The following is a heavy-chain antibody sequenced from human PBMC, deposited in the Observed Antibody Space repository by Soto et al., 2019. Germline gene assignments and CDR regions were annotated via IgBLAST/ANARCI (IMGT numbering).Heavy chain of an antibody. CDR2: IDHSGST. Sequence: QVQLQQWGAGLLKPSETLSLACAVYGGSFSGNYWSWIRQPPGKGLEWIGEIDHSGSTHYNPSLKSRVTMSVDTSKNHFSLKVISVTAAATAVYYCAAGSGWYEYFDYWGQGSLVTVSS. J-gene: IGHJ4*02. CDR1: GGSFSGNY. D-gene: IGHD6-19*01. CDR3: AAGSGWYEYFDY. V-gene: IGHV4-34*01.